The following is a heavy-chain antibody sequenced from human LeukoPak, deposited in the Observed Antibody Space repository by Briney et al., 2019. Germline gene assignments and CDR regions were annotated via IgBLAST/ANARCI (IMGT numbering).Heavy chain of an antibody. CDR3: ARDRRILWFGELLYPGP. D-gene: IGHD3-10*01. J-gene: IGHJ5*02. CDR1: GYTFTNFG. V-gene: IGHV1-18*01. CDR2: ITPYNGNT. Sequence: ASVKVSCKASGYTFTNFGISWVRQAPGQGLEWMGWITPYNGNTNYAQKLQGRVTMTTDTSTSTAYMELRSLRSDDTAVYYCARDRRILWFGELLYPGPWGQGTLVTVSS.